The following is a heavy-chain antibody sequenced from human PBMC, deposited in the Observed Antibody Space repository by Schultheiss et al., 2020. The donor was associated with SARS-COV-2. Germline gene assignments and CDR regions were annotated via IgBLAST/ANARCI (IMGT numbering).Heavy chain of an antibody. J-gene: IGHJ4*02. V-gene: IGHV1-2*04. Sequence: ASVKVSCKASGYTFTGYYMHWVRQAPGQGLEWMGWINPNSGGTNYAQKFQGWVTMTRDTSTSTVYMELSSLRSEDTAVYYCAKDQIGAVTDYWGQGTLVTVSS. CDR2: INPNSGGT. CDR3: AKDQIGAVTDY. CDR1: GYTFTGYY. D-gene: IGHD4-17*01.